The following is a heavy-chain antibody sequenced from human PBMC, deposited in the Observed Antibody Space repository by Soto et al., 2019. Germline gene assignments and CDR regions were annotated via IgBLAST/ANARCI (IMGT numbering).Heavy chain of an antibody. J-gene: IGHJ4*02. CDR2: INPKSGGT. CDR1: GYTFTVYY. V-gene: IGHV1-2*02. D-gene: IGHD1-26*01. CDR3: ARDLAKGGGSAGFDY. Sequence: GASVKVSCKASGYTFTVYYMHWVRQAPGQGLEWMGWINPKSGGTMYPQKFQGRVTMTWDTSISTAYMALTRLRSDDTAVYYCARDLAKGGGSAGFDYWGPGTLVTVSS.